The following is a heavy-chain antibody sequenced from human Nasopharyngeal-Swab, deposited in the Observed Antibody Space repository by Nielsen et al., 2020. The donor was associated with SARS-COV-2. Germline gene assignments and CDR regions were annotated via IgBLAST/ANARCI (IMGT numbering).Heavy chain of an antibody. CDR2: ISGTNTI. CDR3: ARSPSARKNTIFGVHDSYWFDS. J-gene: IGHJ5*01. CDR1: GFTFSNYG. V-gene: IGHV3-48*04. D-gene: IGHD3-3*01. Sequence: GVLKISCAASGFTFSNYGMSWVRQAPGEGLEWVSYISGTNTIYYEDSVKGRFTISRDNTKNSLYLQMNSLRAEDTAVYYCARSPSARKNTIFGVHDSYWFDSWGQGTLVTVSS.